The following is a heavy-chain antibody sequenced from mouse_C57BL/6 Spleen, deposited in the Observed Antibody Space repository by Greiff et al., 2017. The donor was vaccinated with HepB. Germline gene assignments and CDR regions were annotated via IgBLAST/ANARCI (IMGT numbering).Heavy chain of an antibody. D-gene: IGHD2-5*01. Sequence: QVQLKQPGAELVMPGASVKLSCKASGYTFTSYWMHWVKQRPGQGLEWIGEIDPSDSYTNYNQKFKGKSTLTVDKSSSTAYMQLSSLTSEDSAVYYCARSDYSNYAWFAYWGQGTLVTVSA. J-gene: IGHJ3*01. CDR3: ARSDYSNYAWFAY. CDR2: IDPSDSYT. CDR1: GYTFTSYW. V-gene: IGHV1-69*01.